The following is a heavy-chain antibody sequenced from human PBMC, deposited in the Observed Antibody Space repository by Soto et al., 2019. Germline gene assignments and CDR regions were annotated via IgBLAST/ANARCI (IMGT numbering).Heavy chain of an antibody. Sequence: QVQLVQSGAEVKKPGSSVKVSCKASGGTFSSYAISWVRQAPGQGLEWMGGIIPIFGTANYAQKFQGRVTITADESTSTAYMELSSLRSEDTAVYYCAREDSSGYYYGSRSNNWFDPWGQGTLVTVSS. D-gene: IGHD3-22*01. CDR3: AREDSSGYYYGSRSNNWFDP. V-gene: IGHV1-69*12. CDR1: GGTFSSYA. CDR2: IIPIFGTA. J-gene: IGHJ5*02.